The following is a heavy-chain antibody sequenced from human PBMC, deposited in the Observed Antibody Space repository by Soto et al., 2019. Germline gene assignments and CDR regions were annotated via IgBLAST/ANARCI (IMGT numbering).Heavy chain of an antibody. CDR3: ARDFFYSSGWYYFDY. D-gene: IGHD6-19*01. CDR1: GGSVSSGSYY. CDR2: IYYSGST. Sequence: TSETLSLTCTVSGGSVSSGSYYWSWIRQPPGKGLEWIGYIYYSGSTNYNPSLKSRVTISVDTSKNQFSLKLSSVTAADTAVYYCARDFFYSSGWYYFDYWGQGTLVTVSS. J-gene: IGHJ4*02. V-gene: IGHV4-61*01.